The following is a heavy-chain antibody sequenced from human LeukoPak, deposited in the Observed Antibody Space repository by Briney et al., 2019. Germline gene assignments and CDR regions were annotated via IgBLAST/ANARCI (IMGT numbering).Heavy chain of an antibody. CDR2: IEVGGAIT. D-gene: IGHD4-17*01. CDR1: GFTFSSYA. Sequence: GGSLRLSCAASGFTFSSYAMTWVRRAPGKGLEWVSTIEVGGAITHYAASVKGRFTISRDTSKKILYLQMDSLRPEDTAVYYCAKDVLRDYVLQFDYWGQGTLVTVSS. J-gene: IGHJ4*02. V-gene: IGHV3-23*01. CDR3: AKDVLRDYVLQFDY.